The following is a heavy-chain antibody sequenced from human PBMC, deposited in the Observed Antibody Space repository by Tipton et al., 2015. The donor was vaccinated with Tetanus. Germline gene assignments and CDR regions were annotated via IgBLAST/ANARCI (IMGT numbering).Heavy chain of an antibody. Sequence: QLVQSGAEVKKPGESLQISCKGSGYNFTIYYIGWVRQMPGKGLEWIGYIFDTGSTNYNPSLKSRVTMSVDTSKNQFSLHLTSVTAADTAVYYCARGWGSSWYYFDNWGQGTLVTVSS. D-gene: IGHD6-13*01. V-gene: IGHV4-59*01. CDR3: ARGWGSSWYYFDN. CDR2: IFDTGST. CDR1: GYNFTIYY. J-gene: IGHJ4*02.